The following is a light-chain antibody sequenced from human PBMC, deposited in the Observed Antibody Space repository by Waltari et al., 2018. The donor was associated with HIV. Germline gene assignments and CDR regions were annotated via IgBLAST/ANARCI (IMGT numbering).Light chain of an antibody. CDR1: TSDVGGYDD. V-gene: IGLV2-14*01. CDR3: SSFTSSDTPVV. Sequence: QSALTQPASVSGSPGQSITISCTGTTSDVGGYDDVAWYQQHTGKVPKLIIYEVTNRPSGVSNRFSGSKSGNTASLTISGLQPEDEADYYCSSFTSSDTPVVFGGGTKLTVL. J-gene: IGLJ2*01. CDR2: EVT.